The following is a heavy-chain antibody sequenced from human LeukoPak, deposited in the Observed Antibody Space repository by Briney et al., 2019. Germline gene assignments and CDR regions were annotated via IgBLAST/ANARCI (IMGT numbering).Heavy chain of an antibody. Sequence: SVKVSCKASGGTFSSYAISWVRQAPGQGLEWMGRIIPILGIANYAQKFQGRVTITADKSTSTAYMELSSLRSEDTAVYYCAKEFAAIGTPLFDYWGQGTLVTVSS. CDR1: GGTFSSYA. CDR2: IIPILGIA. J-gene: IGHJ4*02. V-gene: IGHV1-69*04. D-gene: IGHD6-13*01. CDR3: AKEFAAIGTPLFDY.